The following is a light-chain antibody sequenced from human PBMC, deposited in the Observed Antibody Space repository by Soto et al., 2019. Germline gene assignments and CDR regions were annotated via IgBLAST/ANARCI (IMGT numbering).Light chain of an antibody. V-gene: IGKV3-11*01. CDR1: QSVSRH. CDR2: DAS. CDR3: QQRSNWLT. J-gene: IGKJ4*01. Sequence: EIVLTQSPATLSLSPGERATLSCRASQSVSRHLAWYQQKPGQAPRLLIYDASNRAPGIPARFSGSGSGTDFTLTISSLEPEDSAVYYCQQRSNWLTFGGGTKVEIK.